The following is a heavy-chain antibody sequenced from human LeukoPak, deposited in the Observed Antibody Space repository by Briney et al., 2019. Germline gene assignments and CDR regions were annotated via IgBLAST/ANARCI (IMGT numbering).Heavy chain of an antibody. CDR3: ARGDHCSRSSCYTPYYYYGMDV. Sequence: ASVKVSCKASGYTFTSYGISWVRQAPGQGLEWMGMINPSGVSTSYAQKFQGRVTMTSDTSTSTVYMELSSLRSEDTAVYYCARGDHCSRSSCYTPYYYYGMDVWGQGTTVTVSS. D-gene: IGHD2-2*02. CDR1: GYTFTSYG. CDR2: INPSGVST. V-gene: IGHV1-46*01. J-gene: IGHJ6*02.